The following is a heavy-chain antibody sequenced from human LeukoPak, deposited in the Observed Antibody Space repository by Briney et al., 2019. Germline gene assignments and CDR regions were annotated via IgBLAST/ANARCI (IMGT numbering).Heavy chain of an antibody. CDR1: GYTFTSYY. CDR2: INPSGGST. J-gene: IGHJ3*02. V-gene: IGHV1-46*01. CDR3: ARFSDAFDI. Sequence: ASVKVSCKASGYTFTSYYMHWVRQAPGQGLEWMGIINPSGGSTSYAQKFQGRVTITADKSTSTAYMELSSLRSEDTAVYYCARFSDAFDIWGQGTMVTVSS.